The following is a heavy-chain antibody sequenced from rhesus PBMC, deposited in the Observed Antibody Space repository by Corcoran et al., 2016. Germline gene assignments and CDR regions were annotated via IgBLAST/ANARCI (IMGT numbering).Heavy chain of an antibody. Sequence: QVQLQESGPGLVKSSETLSLTCAVSGGSVSSYNWWSWTRPRPGSGLEWIGNIGGYSANTYSNPSLKSRVTFSKDTSENQFSLKLTSVTAADTAIYYCARRQGGSNSPSLDVWGRGVLVTVFS. CDR1: GGSVSSYNW. V-gene: IGHV4-65*02. J-gene: IGHJ5-2*02. CDR3: ARRQGGSNSPSLDV. CDR2: IGGYSANT. D-gene: IGHD4-29*01.